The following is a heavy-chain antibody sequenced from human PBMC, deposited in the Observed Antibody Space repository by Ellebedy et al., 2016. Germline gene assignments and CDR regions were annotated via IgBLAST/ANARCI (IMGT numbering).Heavy chain of an antibody. CDR1: GYTFTTFS. CDR2: VNTFSGNT. D-gene: IGHD3-10*01. V-gene: IGHV1-18*04. CDR3: AKTSGWGYGEN. J-gene: IGHJ4*02. Sequence: ASVQVSCXASGYTFTTFSITWVRQDPGQGLEWMGFVNTFSGNTKFAQKFQGRVIMTTDSSTHTAYMDLRTLRSDDTAMYYCAKTSGWGYGENWGQGTLVTVSS.